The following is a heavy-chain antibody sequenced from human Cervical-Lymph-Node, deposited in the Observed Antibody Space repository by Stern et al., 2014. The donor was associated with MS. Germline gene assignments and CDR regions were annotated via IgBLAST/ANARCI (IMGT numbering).Heavy chain of an antibody. V-gene: IGHV3-15*01. Sequence: EVQLVESGGGLVKPGGSLRLSCAASGFTFRNAWMTWIRQAPGKGLEWVGRIKSKTGGGTTDYAAPLKGRFTISRDDSKNTLYLQMNSLKTEDTAVYYCTTLDRSYPYYYYGMDVWGQGTTVTVSS. D-gene: IGHD1-26*01. CDR2: IKSKTGGGTT. CDR1: GFTFRNAW. CDR3: TTLDRSYPYYYYGMDV. J-gene: IGHJ6*02.